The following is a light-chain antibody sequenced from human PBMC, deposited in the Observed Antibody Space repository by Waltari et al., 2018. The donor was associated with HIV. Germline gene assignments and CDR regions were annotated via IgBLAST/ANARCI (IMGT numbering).Light chain of an antibody. J-gene: IGLJ3*02. CDR2: GNT. V-gene: IGLV1-40*01. CDR3: QSYDSRLSAWV. CDR1: SSNIGAGYD. Sequence: QSVLTQPPSVSGAPGQRVTISCTGSSSNIGAGYDVPWYQQLPGTAPKVLIYGNTNRPSGVPDRFSGSKSGTSASLAITGLQAEDEADYSCQSYDSRLSAWVFGGGTKVTVL.